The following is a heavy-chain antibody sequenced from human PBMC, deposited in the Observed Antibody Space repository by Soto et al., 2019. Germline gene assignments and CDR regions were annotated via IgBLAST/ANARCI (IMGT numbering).Heavy chain of an antibody. V-gene: IGHV6-1*01. Sequence: SQTLSLTCAISGDSVSSNSAACNWIRQSPSRGLEWLGRTYYRSKWYNDYAVSVKSRITINPDTSKNQFSLQLNSVTPEDTAVYYCARDQREYCTNGVCLYHYYYYMDVWGKGTTVTVSS. CDR2: TYYRSKWYN. CDR1: GDSVSSNSAA. D-gene: IGHD2-8*01. CDR3: ARDQREYCTNGVCLYHYYYYMDV. J-gene: IGHJ6*03.